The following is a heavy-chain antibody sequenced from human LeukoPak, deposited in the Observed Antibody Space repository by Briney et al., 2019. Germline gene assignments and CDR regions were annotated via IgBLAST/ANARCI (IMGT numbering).Heavy chain of an antibody. CDR2: ISYDGSNK. CDR3: ARDADYYDSSVRYYYYYGMDV. D-gene: IGHD3-22*01. V-gene: IGHV3-30-3*01. CDR1: GFTFSSYA. Sequence: GGSLRLSCAASGFTFSSYAMHWVRQAPGKGLEWVAVISYDGSNKYYADSVKGRFTISGDNSKNTLYLQMNSLRAEDTAVYYCARDADYYDSSVRYYYYYGMDVWGQGTTVTVSS. J-gene: IGHJ6*02.